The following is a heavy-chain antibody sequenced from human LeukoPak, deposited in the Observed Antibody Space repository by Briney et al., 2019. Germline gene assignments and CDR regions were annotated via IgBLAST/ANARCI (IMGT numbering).Heavy chain of an antibody. V-gene: IGHV1-46*01. CDR3: ARVIPDSSGYYYFDY. CDR1: GYTFTSQY. D-gene: IGHD3-22*01. J-gene: IGHJ4*02. CDR2: INPSGGST. Sequence: ASVKVSCKASGYTFTSQYIHRVRQAPGQGLEWMGIINPSGGSTSYAQKFQGRVTMTRDTSASTVYMELSSLRFEDTAVYYCARVIPDSSGYYYFDYWGQGTLVTVSS.